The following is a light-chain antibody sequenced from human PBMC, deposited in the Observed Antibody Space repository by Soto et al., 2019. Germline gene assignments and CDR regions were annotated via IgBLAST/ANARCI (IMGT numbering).Light chain of an antibody. Sequence: QSALTQPASVSGSPGQSITISCTGTSSDVGAYNYVSWYQQHPGKAPKLMIYEVSNRPSGVSNRFSGSKSGNTASLTISGLQAEDEADYYCSSYTISSTYVFATGTKLTVL. CDR2: EVS. V-gene: IGLV2-14*01. CDR1: SSDVGAYNY. J-gene: IGLJ1*01. CDR3: SSYTISSTYV.